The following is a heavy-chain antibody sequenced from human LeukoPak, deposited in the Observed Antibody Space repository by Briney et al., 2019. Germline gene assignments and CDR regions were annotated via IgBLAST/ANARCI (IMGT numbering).Heavy chain of an antibody. CDR1: GGSISSYY. Sequence: SETLSLTCTVSGGSISSYYWSWIRQPPGKGLEWIGYIYYSGSTNYNPSLKSRVTISVDTSKNQFSLKLSSVTAADTAVYYCARQGDYGDYELLFDYWGQGTLVTVSS. J-gene: IGHJ4*02. D-gene: IGHD4-17*01. CDR3: ARQGDYGDYELLFDY. V-gene: IGHV4-59*08. CDR2: IYYSGST.